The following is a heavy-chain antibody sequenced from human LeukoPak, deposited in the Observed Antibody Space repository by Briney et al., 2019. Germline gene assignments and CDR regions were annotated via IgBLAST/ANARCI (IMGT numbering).Heavy chain of an antibody. CDR2: ITPKNGDT. CDR1: GYTFTDYS. D-gene: IGHD1-26*01. V-gene: IGHV1-2*02. CDR3: AREIVHSGGDC. Sequence: ASVKVSCKASGYTFTDYSIHWVRQAPGQGLEWMGWITPKNGDTSYTQKFQGRITMTRDTSISTAHMELSRLTSDDTAVYYCAREIVHSGGDCWGQGTLVIVSS. J-gene: IGHJ4*02.